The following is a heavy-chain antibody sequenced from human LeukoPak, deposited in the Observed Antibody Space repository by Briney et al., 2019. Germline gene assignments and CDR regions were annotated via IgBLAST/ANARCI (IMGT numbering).Heavy chain of an antibody. Sequence: GSSVKVSCKASGGTFSSYAISWVRQAPGQGLEWMGRIIPILGIANYAQKFQGRVTMTEDTSTDTAYMELSSLRSEDTAVYYCATVWAVAGPRGGDWGQGTLVTVSS. CDR3: ATVWAVAGPRGGD. J-gene: IGHJ4*02. V-gene: IGHV1-69*04. CDR1: GGTFSSYA. CDR2: IIPILGIA. D-gene: IGHD6-19*01.